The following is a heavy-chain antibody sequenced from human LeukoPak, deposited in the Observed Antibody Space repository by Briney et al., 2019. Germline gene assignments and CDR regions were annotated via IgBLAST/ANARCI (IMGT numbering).Heavy chain of an antibody. CDR3: AKEGGRMVRYFDWFSFDY. Sequence: PGGSLRLSCAASGFTFSSYAMSWVRQAPGKGLEWFSAISGSGGSTYYADSVKGRFTISRDNSKNTLYLQMNSLRAEDTAVYYCAKEGGRMVRYFDWFSFDYWGQGTLVTVSS. CDR2: ISGSGGST. D-gene: IGHD3-9*01. J-gene: IGHJ4*02. CDR1: GFTFSSYA. V-gene: IGHV3-23*01.